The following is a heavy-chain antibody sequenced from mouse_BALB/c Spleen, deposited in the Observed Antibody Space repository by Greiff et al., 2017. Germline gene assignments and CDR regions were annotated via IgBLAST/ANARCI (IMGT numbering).Heavy chain of an antibody. J-gene: IGHJ4*01. CDR1: GYAFTNYL. CDR2: INPGSGGT. D-gene: IGHD4-1*02. V-gene: IGHV1-54*01. CDR3: ARFNSYRDAMDY. Sequence: VQVVESGAELVRPGTSVKVSCKASGYAFTNYLIEWVKQRPGQGLEWIGVINPGSGGTNYNEKFKGKATLTADKSSSTAYMQLSSLTSDDSAVYFCARFNSYRDAMDYWGQGTSVTVSS.